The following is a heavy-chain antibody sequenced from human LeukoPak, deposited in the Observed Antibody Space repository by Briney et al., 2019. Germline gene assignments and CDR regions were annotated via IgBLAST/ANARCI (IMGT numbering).Heavy chain of an antibody. Sequence: ASVKVCCKASGYTFTGYYMHWVRQAPGQGLEWMGWINPNSGGTNYAQKFQGRVTMTRDTSISTAYMELSRLRSDDTAVYYCARPYCSSTSCYENWFDPWGQGTLVTVSS. CDR3: ARPYCSSTSCYENWFDP. V-gene: IGHV1-2*02. CDR2: INPNSGGT. CDR1: GYTFTGYY. D-gene: IGHD2-2*01. J-gene: IGHJ5*02.